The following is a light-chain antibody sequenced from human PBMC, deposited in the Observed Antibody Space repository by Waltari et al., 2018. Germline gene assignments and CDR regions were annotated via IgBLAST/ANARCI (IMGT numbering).Light chain of an antibody. V-gene: IGKV4-1*01. CDR2: WAS. Sequence: DVVMTQSPDSLAVTLGERATINCTSSQSVLNSFNNKNYLAWYQHKPGQPPKLLISWASTRESGVPDRFSGSGSGTNFTLTISSLQAEDVAVYYCQQYYSTPPTFGQGTKLEIK. J-gene: IGKJ2*01. CDR1: QSVLNSFNNKNY. CDR3: QQYYSTPPT.